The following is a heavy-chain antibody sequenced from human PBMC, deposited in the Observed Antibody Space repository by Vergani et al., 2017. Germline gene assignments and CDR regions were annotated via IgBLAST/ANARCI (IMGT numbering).Heavy chain of an antibody. CDR1: GFTVSSNY. V-gene: IGHV3-53*04. Sequence: EVQLVESGGGLVQPGGSLRLSCAASGFTVSSNYMSWVRQAPGKGLEWVSVIYSGGSTYYADSVKGRFTISRHNSKNTLYLQMNSLRAEDTAVYYCARELRAGYCSSTSCSHSYYYYMAVWGKGTTVSVSS. CDR3: ARELRAGYCSSTSCSHSYYYYMAV. D-gene: IGHD2-2*03. CDR2: IYSGGST. J-gene: IGHJ6*03.